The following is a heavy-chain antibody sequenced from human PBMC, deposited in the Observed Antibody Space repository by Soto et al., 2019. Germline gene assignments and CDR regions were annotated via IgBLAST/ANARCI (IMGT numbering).Heavy chain of an antibody. J-gene: IGHJ4*02. Sequence: GGSLRLSCAASGFTFSSYGMHWVRQAPGKGLEWVAVISYDGSNKYYADSVKGRFTISRDNSKNTLYLQMNSLRAEDTAVYYCARDPTASGYSYGLLDYWGQGTLVTVSS. CDR1: GFTFSSYG. CDR3: ARDPTASGYSYGLLDY. V-gene: IGHV3-30*03. D-gene: IGHD5-18*01. CDR2: ISYDGSNK.